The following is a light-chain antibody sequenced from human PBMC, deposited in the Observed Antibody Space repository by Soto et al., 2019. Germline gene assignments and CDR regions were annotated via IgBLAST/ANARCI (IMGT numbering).Light chain of an antibody. CDR2: AAS. CDR1: QSVSNSY. Sequence: VLTQSPGTLSLSPGERATLSCRASQSVSNSYLAWYQQKPGQAPRLLIYAASSRATGIPDRFSGSGSGTDFTRTIRRLEPEDFAVYYCQQYGSSQWTFGQGTKVEIK. J-gene: IGKJ1*01. V-gene: IGKV3-20*01. CDR3: QQYGSSQWT.